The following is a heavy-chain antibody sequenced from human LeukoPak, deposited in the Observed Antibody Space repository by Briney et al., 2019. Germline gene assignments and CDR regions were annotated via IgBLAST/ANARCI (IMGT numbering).Heavy chain of an antibody. V-gene: IGHV4-59*02. D-gene: IGHD1-26*01. Sequence: SETLSLTCTVSGGSVSDYYWSWIRQSPGKGLEWIGYIYYTGTSYNPSLKSRVTISADTSKNQFSLNLSSVTAADTAVYYCARGVPGSYTPRGYFDYWGQGTLVTVSS. CDR2: IYYTGT. CDR3: ARGVPGSYTPRGYFDY. J-gene: IGHJ4*02. CDR1: GGSVSDYY.